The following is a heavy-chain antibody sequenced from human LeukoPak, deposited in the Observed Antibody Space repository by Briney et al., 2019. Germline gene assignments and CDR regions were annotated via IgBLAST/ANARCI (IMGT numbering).Heavy chain of an antibody. Sequence: PGGSLRPSCAASGFTFSTYGMHWVRQAPGKGLEWVAFIRYDGTNIYYADSVKGRFTISRDNSKNTLYLQMNSLRAEDTAVYYCAKDRKVFLEWPKGCNDYWGQGTLVTVSS. D-gene: IGHD3-3*01. CDR1: GFTFSTYG. CDR3: AKDRKVFLEWPKGCNDY. V-gene: IGHV3-30*02. CDR2: IRYDGTNI. J-gene: IGHJ4*02.